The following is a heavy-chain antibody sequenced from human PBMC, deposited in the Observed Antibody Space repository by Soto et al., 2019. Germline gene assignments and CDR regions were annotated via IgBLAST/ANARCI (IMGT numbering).Heavy chain of an antibody. CDR3: AREATLYYCDC. D-gene: IGHD3-16*01. CDR1: GFTISSYA. V-gene: IGHV3-30-3*01. J-gene: IGHJ4*02. Sequence: QVQLVESRGGVVQPGRSLRLSCAASGFTISSYAMHWVRQAPGKGLEWLAVISYDGSDKYYADSVKGRFTISRDNSKNTLYLQMNSLRAEDTAVYSCAREATLYYCDCWGQGTLVTVSS. CDR2: ISYDGSDK.